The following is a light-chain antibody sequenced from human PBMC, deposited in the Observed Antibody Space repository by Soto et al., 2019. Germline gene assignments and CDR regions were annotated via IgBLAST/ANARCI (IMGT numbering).Light chain of an antibody. V-gene: IGKV3-20*01. CDR1: QSVASNY. CDR3: QQYAYSPRT. Sequence: EIVLTQSPGTLSLSPGERATLSCRASQSVASNYLAWFQQKPGQAPRLLIYEASSRATGIPDRFSGSGSGTDFTLPINRLEPEDFAVFYCQQYAYSPRTFGQGTRVEIK. J-gene: IGKJ1*01. CDR2: EAS.